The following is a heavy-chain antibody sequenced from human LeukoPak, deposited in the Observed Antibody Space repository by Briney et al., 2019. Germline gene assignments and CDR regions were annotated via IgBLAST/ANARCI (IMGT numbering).Heavy chain of an antibody. CDR2: ISGDGT. V-gene: IGHV3-23*01. D-gene: IGHD1-26*01. CDR3: ARDPYNGNYGDSYYYYMDV. Sequence: GGSLRLSCAASGFTFSVYGMSWVRQAPGKGLEWVSAISGDGTYYADSVKGRFTISRDNAKNSLYLQMNSLRAEDTAIYYCARDPYNGNYGDSYYYYMDVWGKGTTVTISS. CDR1: GFTFSVYG. J-gene: IGHJ6*03.